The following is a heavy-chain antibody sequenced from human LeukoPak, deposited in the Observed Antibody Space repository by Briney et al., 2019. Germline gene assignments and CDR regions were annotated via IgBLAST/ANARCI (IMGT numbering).Heavy chain of an antibody. CDR2: IYTSGST. CDR1: GGSISSGSYY. V-gene: IGHV4-61*02. CDR3: ARSEVVIAIGYNWFDP. J-gene: IGHJ5*02. D-gene: IGHD2-21*01. Sequence: SETLSLTCTVSGGSISSGSYYWSWIRQPAGKGLEWIGRIYTSGSTNYNPSLKSRVTISVDTSKNQFSLKPSSVTAADTAVYYCARSEVVIAIGYNWFDPWGQGTLVTVSS.